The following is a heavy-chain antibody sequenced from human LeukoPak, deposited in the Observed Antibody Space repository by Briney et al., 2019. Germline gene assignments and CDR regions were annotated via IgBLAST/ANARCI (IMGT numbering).Heavy chain of an antibody. CDR2: ISSSSSYI. V-gene: IGHV3-21*01. CDR1: GFTFSSYS. CDR3: ARGRHIRSYHYFDY. D-gene: IGHD1-26*01. Sequence: GGSLRLSCAASGFTFSSYSLNWVRQAPGKGLEWVSSISSSSSYIYYADSVKGRFTISRDNAKNSLYLQMNSLRAEDTAVYYCARGRHIRSYHYFDYWGQGTLDTVSS. J-gene: IGHJ4*02.